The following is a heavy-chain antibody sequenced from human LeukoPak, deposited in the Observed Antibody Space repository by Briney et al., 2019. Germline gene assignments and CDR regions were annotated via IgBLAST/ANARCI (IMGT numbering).Heavy chain of an antibody. D-gene: IGHD2-15*01. V-gene: IGHV4-59*01. CDR2: ISYSGST. J-gene: IGHJ4*02. Sequence: SETLSLTCTVSGGSISSSYWSWIRQPPGKGLECIGYISYSGSTNYNPSLKSRVTVSVDASKNQISLKLSSVTAADTAVYYCARDKHIGYCSGGTCYPYYFDSRGQGALVTVSS. CDR1: GGSISSSY. CDR3: ARDKHIGYCSGGTCYPYYFDS.